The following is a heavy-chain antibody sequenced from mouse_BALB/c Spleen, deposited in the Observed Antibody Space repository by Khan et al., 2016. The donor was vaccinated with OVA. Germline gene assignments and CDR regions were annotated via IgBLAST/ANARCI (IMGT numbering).Heavy chain of an antibody. CDR3: ARQPYYHYNIMDY. J-gene: IGHJ4*01. V-gene: IGHV2-6-1*01. CDR1: GFSLNNYG. D-gene: IGHD2-10*01. Sequence: QVQLKESGPGLVAPSQSLSITCTISGFSLNNYGVHWVRQPPGKGLEWLVVMWSDGSTTYNSALKSRLSISKDNSKSQVFLKMNSIQTDDTAMYYCARQPYYHYNIMDYWGQGTSVTVSS. CDR2: MWSDGST.